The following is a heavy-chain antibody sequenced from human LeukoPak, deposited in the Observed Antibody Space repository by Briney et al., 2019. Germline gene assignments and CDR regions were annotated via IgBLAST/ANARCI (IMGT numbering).Heavy chain of an antibody. CDR3: ARRYREFDY. CDR2: IYHSGST. J-gene: IGHJ4*02. Sequence: SETLSLTCTVSGYSISSGYCWGWIRQPPGKGLEWIGSIYHSGSTYYNPSLKSRVTISVDTSKNQFSLKLSSVTAADTAVYYCARRYREFDYWGQGTLVTVSS. V-gene: IGHV4-38-2*02. D-gene: IGHD5-12*01. CDR1: GYSISSGYC.